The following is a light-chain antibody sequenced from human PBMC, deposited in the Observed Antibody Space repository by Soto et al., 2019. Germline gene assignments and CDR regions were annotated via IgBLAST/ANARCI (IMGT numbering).Light chain of an antibody. CDR1: QSVSSSY. CDR3: QQYGSSSYT. V-gene: IGKV3-20*01. J-gene: IGKJ2*01. CDR2: GAS. Sequence: EIVLTQSPGTLSMSPGERATLSCRASQSVSSSYLAWYQQKPGQAPRLLIYGASSRATGIPDRFSGSGSGTDFTLTISRLEPEDFAMNYCQQYGSSSYTFGQGTKLEIK.